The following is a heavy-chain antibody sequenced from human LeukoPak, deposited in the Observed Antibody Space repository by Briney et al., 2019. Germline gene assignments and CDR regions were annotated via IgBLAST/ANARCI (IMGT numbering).Heavy chain of an antibody. CDR2: TSGRGGTT. Sequence: GGSLRHSCAASGFILSGYAMTSGPHAPRKGLERGSPTSGRGGTTYYADSVRGRFTISRDNSGNTLYLQMNSLRAEDTAVYYCAKDWKTWHQEFDAWGQGTLVTVSS. J-gene: IGHJ5*02. CDR1: GFILSGYA. D-gene: IGHD1-1*01. CDR3: AKDWKTWHQEFDA. V-gene: IGHV3-23*01.